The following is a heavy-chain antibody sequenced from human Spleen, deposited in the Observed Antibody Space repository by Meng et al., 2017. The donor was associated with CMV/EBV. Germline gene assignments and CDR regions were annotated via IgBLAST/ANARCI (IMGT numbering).Heavy chain of an antibody. Sequence: ASVKVSCTASGYTFTNHGISWVRQAPGQGLEWMGWVSPYNGHTNYAQMLQGRVTMTTDTSTSTAYMELRSLRSDDTAVYYCAREVAGYDFWSDRYRGGNWLDPWGQGTLVTVSS. D-gene: IGHD3-3*01. J-gene: IGHJ5*02. CDR2: VSPYNGHT. CDR3: AREVAGYDFWSDRYRGGNWLDP. V-gene: IGHV1-18*01. CDR1: GYTFTNHG.